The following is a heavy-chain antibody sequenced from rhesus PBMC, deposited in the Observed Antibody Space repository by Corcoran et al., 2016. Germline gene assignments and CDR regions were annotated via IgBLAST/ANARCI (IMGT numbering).Heavy chain of an antibody. CDR3: AGTSSYDV. V-gene: IGHV4-122*02. J-gene: IGHJ5-2*02. CDR2: ISYSGHT. Sequence: VQLQASGPGLVKPSETLSLTCTVSGGSISSNYYYWTWIRQAPGKGLEWIWYISYSGHTNYNPSLKSRVTILRDTSKNQFSLKLNSVTAADTAVDYCAGTSSYDVWGRGVLVTVSS. D-gene: IGHD4-4*01. CDR1: GGSISSNYYY.